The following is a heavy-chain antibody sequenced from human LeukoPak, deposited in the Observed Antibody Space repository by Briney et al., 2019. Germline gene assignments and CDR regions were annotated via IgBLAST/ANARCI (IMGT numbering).Heavy chain of an antibody. CDR3: VRDDYNQNRFDY. D-gene: IGHD4-11*01. CDR1: GFNFGSHW. CDR2: IKEDGSLT. V-gene: IGHV3-7*03. Sequence: GGSLRLSCAASGFNFGSHWMNWVRQAPGKGLEWVANIKEDGSLTYYLDSVRGRFSISRDNTKKSLYLQMNSLRVEDTAVYFCVRDDYNQNRFDYWGQGTLITVSS. J-gene: IGHJ4*02.